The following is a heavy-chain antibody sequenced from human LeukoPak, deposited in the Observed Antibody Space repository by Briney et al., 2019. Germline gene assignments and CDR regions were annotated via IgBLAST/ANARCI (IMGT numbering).Heavy chain of an antibody. CDR2: IYTSGST. CDR1: GGSISSYY. D-gene: IGHD4-23*01. J-gene: IGHJ4*02. Sequence: LSETLSLTCTVSGGSISSYYWSWIRQPPGKGLEWIGYIYTSGSTNYNPSLKSRVTISVDTSKNQFSLKLSSVTAADTAVYYCARGSNSQFDYWGQGTLVTVSS. V-gene: IGHV4-4*09. CDR3: ARGSNSQFDY.